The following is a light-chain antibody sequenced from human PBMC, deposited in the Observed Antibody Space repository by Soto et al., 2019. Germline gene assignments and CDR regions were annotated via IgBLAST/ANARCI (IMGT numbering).Light chain of an antibody. CDR1: SSDVGGYNY. J-gene: IGLJ1*01. V-gene: IGLV2-14*01. CDR2: EVS. Sequence: QSALTQPASVSGSPGQSITISCTRTSSDVGGYNYVSWYQQHPGKAPKLMIYEVSNRPSGVSNRFSGSKSGNTASLTISGLQAEDEADYSCSSYTSSSTFLSVFGTGTKVTVL. CDR3: SSYTSSSTFLSV.